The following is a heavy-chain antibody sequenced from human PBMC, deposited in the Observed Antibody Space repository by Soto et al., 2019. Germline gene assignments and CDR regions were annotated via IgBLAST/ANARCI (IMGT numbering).Heavy chain of an antibody. Sequence: QLQLQESGPGLVKPSETLSLTCSLSGGAISDARFYWGWIRQSPGRGLEWIGSIYYTGTTFFNPSLQSRVTLSVDTAENQFSLQLYSVTAADTALYFCARQKWEQPKWFDPWGQGTLVIVSP. D-gene: IGHD1-26*01. CDR3: ARQKWEQPKWFDP. V-gene: IGHV4-39*01. CDR2: IYYTGTT. CDR1: GGAISDARFY. J-gene: IGHJ5*02.